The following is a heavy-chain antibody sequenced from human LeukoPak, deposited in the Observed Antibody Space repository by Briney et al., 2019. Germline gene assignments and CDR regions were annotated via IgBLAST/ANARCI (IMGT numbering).Heavy chain of an antibody. CDR2: IYYSGST. D-gene: IGHD3-22*01. CDR1: GGSISSSSYY. V-gene: IGHV4-39*01. CDR3: ARQLTYYYDSSGYYFFDY. J-gene: IGHJ4*02. Sequence: SETLSLTRTVSGGSISSSSYYWGWTRQPPGKGLEWIGSIYYSGSTYYNPSLKSRVTISVDTSKNQFSLKLSSVTAADTVVYYCARQLTYYYDSSGYYFFDYWGQGTLVTVSS.